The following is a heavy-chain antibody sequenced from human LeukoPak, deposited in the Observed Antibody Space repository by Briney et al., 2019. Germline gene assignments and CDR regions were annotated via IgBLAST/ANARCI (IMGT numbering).Heavy chain of an antibody. J-gene: IGHJ4*02. D-gene: IGHD3-3*01. CDR3: AREGSDFWSNYPDY. V-gene: IGHV3-23*01. CDR1: GFTFSSYA. CDR2: ISGSGGST. Sequence: GGSLRLSCAASGFTFSSYAMSWVRQAPGKGLEWVSAISGSGGSTYYADSVKGRFTISRDNSKNALYLQMDSLRAEDTAVYYCAREGSDFWSNYPDYRGQGTLVTVSA.